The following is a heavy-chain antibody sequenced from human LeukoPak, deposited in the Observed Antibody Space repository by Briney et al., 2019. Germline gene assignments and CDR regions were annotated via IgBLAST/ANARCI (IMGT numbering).Heavy chain of an antibody. J-gene: IGHJ6*03. CDR1: GYTFTNYG. D-gene: IGHD3-10*01. CDR3: ARDRRITMVRGVLYYMDV. Sequence: ASMKVSCKASGYTFTNYGINWVRQAPGQGLEWMGWISAYNGNTNYAQKLQGRVTMTTDTSTSTAYMELRSLRSDDTAVYYCARDRRITMVRGVLYYMDVWGKGTTVTISS. V-gene: IGHV1-18*01. CDR2: ISAYNGNT.